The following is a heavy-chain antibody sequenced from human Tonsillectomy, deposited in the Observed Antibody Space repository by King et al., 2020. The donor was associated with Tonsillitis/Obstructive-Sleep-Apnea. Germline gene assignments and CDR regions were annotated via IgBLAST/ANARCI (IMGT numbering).Heavy chain of an antibody. Sequence: TLKESGPTLVKPTQTLTLTCTFSGFSLSTSAVGVGWIRQPPGKALEWLALIYWDDDKRYSPSLKSRLTITKDTSKNQVVLTMTNMDPVDTATYYFAHLVVPPSQGYYYMDVWGKGTTVTVSS. V-gene: IGHV2-5*02. J-gene: IGHJ6*03. CDR2: IYWDDDK. CDR1: GFSLSTSAVG. D-gene: IGHD2-2*01. CDR3: AHLVVPPSQGYYYMDV.